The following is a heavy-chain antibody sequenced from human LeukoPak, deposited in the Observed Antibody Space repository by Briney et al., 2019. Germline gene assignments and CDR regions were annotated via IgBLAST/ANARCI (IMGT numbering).Heavy chain of an antibody. J-gene: IGHJ4*02. CDR2: IYYSGST. CDR3: ASGYGYNAFDY. V-gene: IGHV4-39*07. D-gene: IGHD5-24*01. Sequence: SETLSLTCTVYGGSISSSSYYWGWIRQPPGKGLEWIGSIYYSGSTYYNPSLKSRVTISVDTSKNQFSLKLSSVTAADTAVYYCASGYGYNAFDYWGQGTLVTVSS. CDR1: GGSISSSSYY.